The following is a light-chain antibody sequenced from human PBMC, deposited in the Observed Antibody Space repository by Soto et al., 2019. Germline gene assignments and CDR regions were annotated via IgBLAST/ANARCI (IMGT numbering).Light chain of an antibody. Sequence: DIKMTQSPSSLSASVGDRVTITCRASQYISSYVNWYQQKPGKAPKFLIYGASDLQRGVPSRFSGSGSGTDFTLTINSLQTEDFATYYCQQSYSRPLTFGPGTKLDIK. J-gene: IGKJ3*01. CDR1: QYISSY. CDR2: GAS. CDR3: QQSYSRPLT. V-gene: IGKV1-39*01.